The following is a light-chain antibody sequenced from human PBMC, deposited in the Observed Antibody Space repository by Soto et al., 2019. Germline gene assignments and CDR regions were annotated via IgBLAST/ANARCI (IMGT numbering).Light chain of an antibody. CDR1: QGISSY. J-gene: IGKJ4*01. CDR3: QQYYSYPLT. CDR2: AAS. Sequence: AIRMTQSPSSFSASTGDRVTITCRASQGISSYLAWYQQKPGKAPKILIYAASTLQSGVPSRFSGSGSGTDFTLTISWLQSEDFATYYCQQYYSYPLTFGGGTKVEIK. V-gene: IGKV1-8*01.